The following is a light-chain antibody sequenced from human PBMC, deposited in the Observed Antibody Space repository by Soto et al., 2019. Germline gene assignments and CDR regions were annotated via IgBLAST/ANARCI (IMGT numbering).Light chain of an antibody. V-gene: IGKV3-15*01. Sequence: EIVLTQSPGTLSLSPGERATLSCRSSQSVVSNLAWYQQRPGQAPRLLIYDASTRATGVPARFSGSGSGTEFTLTISSLQSEDFAVYYCQQYKNWPPWTFGQGTKVDIK. CDR2: DAS. CDR1: QSVVSN. J-gene: IGKJ1*01. CDR3: QQYKNWPPWT.